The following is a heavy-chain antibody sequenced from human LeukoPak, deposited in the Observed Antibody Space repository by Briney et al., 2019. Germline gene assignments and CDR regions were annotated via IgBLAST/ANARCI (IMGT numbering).Heavy chain of an antibody. CDR3: ARGHVGATRYYYYYGMDV. CDR2: INPSGGST. D-gene: IGHD1-26*01. Sequence: ASVKVSCKASGYTFTSYYMHWVRQAPGQGLEWMGIINPSGGSTSYAQKFQGRVTMTRDTSTSTVYMELSSLRSEDTAVYYCARGHVGATRYYYYYGMDVWGQGTTVTVSS. V-gene: IGHV1-46*01. J-gene: IGHJ6*02. CDR1: GYTFTSYY.